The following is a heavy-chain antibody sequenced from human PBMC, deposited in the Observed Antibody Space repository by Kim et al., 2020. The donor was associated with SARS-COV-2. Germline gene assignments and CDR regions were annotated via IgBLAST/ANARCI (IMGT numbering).Heavy chain of an antibody. D-gene: IGHD6-13*01. J-gene: IGHJ4*02. CDR1: GFTFSSYG. V-gene: IGHV3-30*18. CDR3: AKVGGGSSWYHFDY. CDR2: ISYDGSNK. Sequence: GGSLRLSCAASGFTFSSYGMHWVRQAPGKGLEWVAVISYDGSNKYYADSVKGRFTISRDNSKNTLYLQMNSLKAEDTAVYYCAKVGGGSSWYHFDYWGQGTLVTVSS.